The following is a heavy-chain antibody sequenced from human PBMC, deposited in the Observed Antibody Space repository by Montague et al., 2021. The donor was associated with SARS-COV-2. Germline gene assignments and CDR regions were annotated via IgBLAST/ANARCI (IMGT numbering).Heavy chain of an antibody. CDR3: AREGYSGYDYPFYYYYAMDV. CDR1: GFTFSSYA. D-gene: IGHD5-12*01. CDR2: ISYDGSNK. J-gene: IGHJ6*02. Sequence: SLRLSCAASGFTFSSYAMHWVRQAPGKGLEWVAVISYDGSNKYYADSMKGRFTISRDNSKNTLYLQMNSLRAEDTAVCYCAREGYSGYDYPFYYYYAMDVWGQGTTVTVSS. V-gene: IGHV3-30-3*01.